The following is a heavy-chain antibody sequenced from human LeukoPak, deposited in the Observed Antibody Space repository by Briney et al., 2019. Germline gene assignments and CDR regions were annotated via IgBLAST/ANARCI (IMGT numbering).Heavy chain of an antibody. CDR3: ARSIAVAGSLY. CDR2: IIPILGIA. D-gene: IGHD6-19*01. J-gene: IGHJ4*02. CDR1: GGTFSRYT. V-gene: IGHV1-69*02. Sequence: ASVKVSCKASGGTFSRYTISWVRQAPGQRLEWMGRIIPILGIANYAQKFQGRVTITADKSTSTAYMELSSLRSEDTAVYYCARSIAVAGSLYWGQGTLVTVSS.